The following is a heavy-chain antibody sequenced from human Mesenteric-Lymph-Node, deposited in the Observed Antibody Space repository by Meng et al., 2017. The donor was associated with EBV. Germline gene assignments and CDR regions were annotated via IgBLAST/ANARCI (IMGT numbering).Heavy chain of an antibody. D-gene: IGHD5-24*01. CDR1: GDSISSGGYY. Sequence: QVQLQESGPGLVRPSETLSLTCAVSGDSISSGGYYWSWIRQPPGKGLEWIGYIYYSGISYYNPSLKSRVTISLDTSKNQFSLKLSSVTAADTAVYYCAKTPGYIYRYWGQGILVTVSS. CDR3: AKTPGYIYRY. J-gene: IGHJ4*02. V-gene: IGHV4-30-4*01. CDR2: IYYSGIS.